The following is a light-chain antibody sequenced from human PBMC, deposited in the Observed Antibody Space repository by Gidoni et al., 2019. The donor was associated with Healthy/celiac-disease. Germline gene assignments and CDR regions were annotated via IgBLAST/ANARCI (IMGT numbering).Light chain of an antibody. V-gene: IGKV3-20*01. CDR3: QQYGSSHT. Sequence: EIVFTQSPGTLSLSPGERATLSCRASQSVSSSYLAWYQQKPGQAPRLLIYGAYSRATGIPDRFSGSGSGTDFTLTISRLEPEDFAVYYCQQYGSSHTFXGXTKVEIK. CDR2: GAY. J-gene: IGKJ4*01. CDR1: QSVSSSY.